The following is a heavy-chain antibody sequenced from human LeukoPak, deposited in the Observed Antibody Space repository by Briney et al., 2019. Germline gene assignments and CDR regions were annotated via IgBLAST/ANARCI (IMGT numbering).Heavy chain of an antibody. Sequence: GRSLRLSCAASGFTYSSYEMMWVPQAPGKGREGGSYIRSSGSTIYYADSVKGRFTISRDNAKNSLYLQMNSLRAEDTAVYYCARDLRYYDSSGYYLGYYGMDVWGQGTTVTVSS. CDR2: IRSSGSTI. CDR3: ARDLRYYDSSGYYLGYYGMDV. J-gene: IGHJ6*02. V-gene: IGHV3-48*03. D-gene: IGHD3-22*01. CDR1: GFTYSSYE.